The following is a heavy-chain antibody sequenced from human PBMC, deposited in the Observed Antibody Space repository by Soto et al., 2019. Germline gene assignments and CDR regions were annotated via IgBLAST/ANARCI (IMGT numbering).Heavy chain of an antibody. D-gene: IGHD6-19*01. CDR2: INPNSGGT. Sequence: SVKVSCKASGYTFTGYYMHWVRQAPGQGLEWMGWINPNSGGTNYAQKFQGRVTMTRDTSISTAYMELSRLRSDDTAVFYCARDGITVPGTGDYWGQGTLVTVSS. J-gene: IGHJ4*02. V-gene: IGHV1-2*02. CDR1: GYTFTGYY. CDR3: ARDGITVPGTGDY.